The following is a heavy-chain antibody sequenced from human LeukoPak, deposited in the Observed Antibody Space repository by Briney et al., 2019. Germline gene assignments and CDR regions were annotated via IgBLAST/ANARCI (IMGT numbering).Heavy chain of an antibody. J-gene: IGHJ6*02. V-gene: IGHV3-21*01. CDR1: GFTFSSYR. CDR3: AKDSSSSNPYYGMDV. Sequence: GGSLRLSCAVSGFTFSSYRMNWVRQAPEKGLEWVSSISSSSSSIYYEDSVKGRFTISRDNAKNSLYLQMNSLRAEDTAVYYCAKDSSSSNPYYGMDVWGQGTTVTVSS. D-gene: IGHD6-6*01. CDR2: ISSSSSSI.